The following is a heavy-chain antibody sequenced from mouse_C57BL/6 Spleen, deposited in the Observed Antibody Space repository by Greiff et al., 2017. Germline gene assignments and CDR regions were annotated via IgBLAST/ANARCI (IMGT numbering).Heavy chain of an antibody. D-gene: IGHD2-4*01. CDR3: ARSTMITTAPIDD. CDR1: GYSFTGYY. V-gene: IGHV1-42*01. Sequence: EVQLQQSGPELVKPGASVKISCKASGYSFTGYYMNWVKQSPEKSLEWIGESNPSTGGTTYNQKFKAKATLTVDKSSSPAYMQLKSLTSEDSAIYYCARSTMITTAPIDDWGQGTTLTVSS. CDR2: SNPSTGGT. J-gene: IGHJ2*01.